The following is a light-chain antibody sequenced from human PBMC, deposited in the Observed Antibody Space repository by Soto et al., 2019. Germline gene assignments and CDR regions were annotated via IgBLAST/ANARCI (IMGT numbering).Light chain of an antibody. CDR1: SNDIGGYNY. Sequence: QSALTQPASVSGSPGQSITIPCTGTSNDIGGYNYVSWYQQFPGKAPKLIIYDVTNRPSGVSFRFSGSKSGNTASLTSPGLQAEDGGGYHCWSYACTSTRRVFGAGTKLTV. CDR2: DVT. CDR3: WSYACTSTRRV. J-gene: IGLJ1*01. V-gene: IGLV2-14*03.